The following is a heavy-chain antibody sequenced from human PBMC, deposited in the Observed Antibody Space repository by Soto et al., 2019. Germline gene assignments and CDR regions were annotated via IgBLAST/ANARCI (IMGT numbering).Heavy chain of an antibody. V-gene: IGHV4-39*01. CDR1: GASISSSSYC. CDR2: IFYSGST. J-gene: IGHJ4*02. Sequence: TSETLSLTCTVSGASISSSSYCWGWLRQPPGKGLEWIGSIFYSGSTYYNPSLKSRVTISVDTSKNQFSLKLSSVTAADTAVYYCARHPYSGYDFDYWGQGTLVTVSS. CDR3: ARHPYSGYDFDY. D-gene: IGHD5-12*01.